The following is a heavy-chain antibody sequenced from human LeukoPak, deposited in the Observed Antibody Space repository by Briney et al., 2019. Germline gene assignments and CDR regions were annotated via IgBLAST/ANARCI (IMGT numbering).Heavy chain of an antibody. J-gene: IGHJ5*02. CDR1: GGTFSSYA. D-gene: IGHD3-3*01. CDR2: IIPIFGTA. CDR3: AREYYDFWSGPNWFDP. Sequence: SVKVSCKASGGTFSSYAISWVRQAPGQGLEWMGGIIPIFGTANYAQKFQGRVTITTDESTSTAYMELSSLRSEDTAVYYCAREYYDFWSGPNWFDPWGQGTLVTVSS. V-gene: IGHV1-69*05.